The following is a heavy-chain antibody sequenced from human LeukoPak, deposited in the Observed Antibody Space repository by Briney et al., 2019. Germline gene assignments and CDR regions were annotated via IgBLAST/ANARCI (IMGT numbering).Heavy chain of an antibody. CDR2: INHSGST. CDR3: ARVGSSSWYVYFDY. CDR1: GGSFSGYY. V-gene: IGHV4-34*01. Sequence: PSETLSLTCAVYGGSFSGYYWSWIRQPPGKGLEWLGEINHSGSTNYNPSLKSRVIISVDTSKNQFSLKLSSVTAADTAVYYCARVGSSSWYVYFDYWGQGTLVTVSS. D-gene: IGHD6-13*01. J-gene: IGHJ4*02.